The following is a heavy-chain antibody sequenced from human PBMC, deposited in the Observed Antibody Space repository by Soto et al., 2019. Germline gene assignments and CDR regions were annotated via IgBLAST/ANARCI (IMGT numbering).Heavy chain of an antibody. CDR3: ARVVGALGHWFDH. J-gene: IGHJ5*02. Sequence: SETLSLTCTVSGSSISSYYWSWIRQPPGKGLEWIGYIYYSGSTNYNPSLKSRVTISVDTSKNQFSLKLSSVTAADTAVYYCARVVGALGHWFDHWGQGTLVTVSS. CDR2: IYYSGST. D-gene: IGHD2-15*01. V-gene: IGHV4-59*01. CDR1: GSSISSYY.